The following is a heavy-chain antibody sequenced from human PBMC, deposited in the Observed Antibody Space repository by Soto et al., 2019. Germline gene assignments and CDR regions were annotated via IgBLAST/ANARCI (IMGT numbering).Heavy chain of an antibody. D-gene: IGHD3-3*01. CDR1: GCTFSSYA. CDR2: IIPIFGTA. CDR3: ARYSPPGAPWNGPLHGMDV. V-gene: IGHV1-69*13. J-gene: IGHJ6*02. Sequence: SVKVSCKASGCTFSSYAISWVRQAPGQGLEWMGVIIPIFGTANYAQKFQGRVTITADESTSTAYMELSSLRSEDTAVYYCARYSPPGAPWNGPLHGMDVWGQGTTVTVSS.